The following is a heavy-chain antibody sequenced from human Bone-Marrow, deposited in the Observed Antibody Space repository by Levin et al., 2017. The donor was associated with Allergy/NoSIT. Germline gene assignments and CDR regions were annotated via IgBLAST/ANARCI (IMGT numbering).Heavy chain of an antibody. D-gene: IGHD3/OR15-3a*01. CDR1: GDSISSTNSF. J-gene: IGHJ4*02. CDR3: ARHKADASLIRGLDRAIDS. CDR2: LSYSGNT. Sequence: SCSVSGDSISSTNSFWGWLRQTPERGLEWIGTLSYSGNTYYSPSLRSRVTFSVDTSKTKFFLRLTSVTAADTATYYCARHKADASLIRGLDRAIDSWGQGILATVSS. V-gene: IGHV4-39*01.